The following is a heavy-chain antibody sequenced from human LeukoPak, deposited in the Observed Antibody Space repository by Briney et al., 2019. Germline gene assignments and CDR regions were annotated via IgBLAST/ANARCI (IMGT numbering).Heavy chain of an antibody. J-gene: IGHJ6*02. D-gene: IGHD3-3*01. CDR1: EFTFSGYA. CDR3: AKGLPVSDFWSGNGYYYGMDV. CDR2: ITENGDRS. V-gene: IGHV3-23*01. Sequence: PGGSLRLSCAASEFTFSGYAMSWVRQAPGKGPEWVSTITENGDRSYYTDSVKGRFTISRDISKNTLYLEMNRLRAEDTAVYYCAKGLPVSDFWSGNGYYYGMDVWGQGTMVTVS.